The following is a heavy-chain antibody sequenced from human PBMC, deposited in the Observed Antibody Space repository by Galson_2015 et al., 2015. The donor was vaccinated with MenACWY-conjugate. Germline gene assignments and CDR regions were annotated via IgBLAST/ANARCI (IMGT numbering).Heavy chain of an antibody. V-gene: IGHV3-7*02. CDR3: ARVPGYSYGYYDW. J-gene: IGHJ4*02. CDR1: GFTFGTNW. Sequence: SLRLSCAGSGFTFGTNWMYWVRQAPGKGLEWVANIKEDGSVKYYVDSVKGRFTISRDNSRNSLYLQMNTLRDEDTAVYYCARVPGYSYGYYDWWGQGTLVTV. D-gene: IGHD5-18*01. CDR2: IKEDGSVK.